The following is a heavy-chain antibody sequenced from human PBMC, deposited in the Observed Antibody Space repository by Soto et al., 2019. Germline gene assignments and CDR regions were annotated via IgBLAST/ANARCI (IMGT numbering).Heavy chain of an antibody. CDR3: AKLSCTSSTCYFPGWFDP. CDR2: VYYSGSS. V-gene: IGHV4-31*03. J-gene: IGHJ5*02. D-gene: IGHD2-2*01. Sequence: SETLSLTCTVSGDSVTSVSDYWSWIRQPPGKGLEWIANVYYSGSSYYNPSLKSRLTISVDTTKNQFSLQLKSMTAADTAVYYCAKLSCTSSTCYFPGWFDPWGQGTLVTVSS. CDR1: GDSVTSVSDY.